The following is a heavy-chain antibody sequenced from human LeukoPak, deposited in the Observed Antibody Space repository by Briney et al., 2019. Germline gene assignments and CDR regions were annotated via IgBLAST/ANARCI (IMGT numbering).Heavy chain of an antibody. J-gene: IGHJ4*02. CDR3: AKADCSSTSCQVDY. CDR2: ISGSGGST. Sequence: GGSLRLSCVASGFTFGSYAMSWVRQAPGKGLEWVSAISGSGGSTYYADSVKGRFTISRDNSKNTLYLQMNSLRAEDTAVYYCAKADCSSTSCQVDYWGQGTLVTVSS. D-gene: IGHD2-2*01. CDR1: GFTFGSYA. V-gene: IGHV3-23*01.